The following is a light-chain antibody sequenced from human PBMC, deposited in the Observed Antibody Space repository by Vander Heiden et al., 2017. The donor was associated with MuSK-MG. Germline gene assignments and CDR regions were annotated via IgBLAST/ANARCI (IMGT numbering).Light chain of an antibody. J-gene: IGKJ5*01. CDR1: QDISNC. V-gene: IGKV1-33*01. CDR2: DAS. Sequence: DIQMTQSPSSLSASVGDRVTITCQASQDISNCLNWYQQKPGKAPKLLIYDASNLETGVPSRFSGSGSGTDFTFTISSLQPEDIATYYCQQYDKLQKITFGQGTRLEIK. CDR3: QQYDKLQKIT.